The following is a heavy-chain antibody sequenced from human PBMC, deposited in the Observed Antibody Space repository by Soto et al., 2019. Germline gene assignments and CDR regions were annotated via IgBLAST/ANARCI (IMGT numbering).Heavy chain of an antibody. V-gene: IGHV1-2*04. CDR3: AREGVATSPFDY. CDR2: IIPNSGGT. J-gene: IGHJ4*02. CDR1: GGTFSSYA. D-gene: IGHD5-12*01. Sequence: QVQLVQSGAEVKKPGSSVKVSCKASGGTFSSYAISWVRQAPGQGLEWMGGIIPNSGGTNYAQKFQGWVTMTRDTSISTAYMELSRLRSDDTAVYYCAREGVATSPFDYWGQGTLVTVSS.